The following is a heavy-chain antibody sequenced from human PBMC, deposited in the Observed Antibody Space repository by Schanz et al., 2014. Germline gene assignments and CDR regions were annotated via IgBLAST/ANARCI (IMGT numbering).Heavy chain of an antibody. V-gene: IGHV3-23*01. CDR1: GFTLSNYA. Sequence: EMQLLESGGGLAQPGGSLRLSCAASGFTLSNYAMSWVRQAPGKGLMWVSSISGTGGDDTYYADSVKGRFTISRDNSKNTLFLQMNSLRVEDTAVYFCVSQTGSPNYWGQGTLVTVSS. CDR3: VSQTGSPNY. J-gene: IGHJ4*02. D-gene: IGHD6-13*01. CDR2: ISGTGGDDT.